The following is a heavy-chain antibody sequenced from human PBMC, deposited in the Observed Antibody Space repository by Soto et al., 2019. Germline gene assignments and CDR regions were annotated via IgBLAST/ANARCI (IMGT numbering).Heavy chain of an antibody. CDR3: ARYYDFWSGTSYPGASYYYYYMDV. CDR2: IYYSGST. J-gene: IGHJ6*03. Sequence: PSETLSLTCTVSGGSISSYYWSWIRQPPGKGLEWIGYIYYSGSTNYNPSLKSRVTISVDTSKNQFSLKLSSVTAADTAVYYCARYYDFWSGTSYPGASYYYYYMDVWGKGTTVTVSS. CDR1: GGSISSYY. D-gene: IGHD3-3*01. V-gene: IGHV4-59*01.